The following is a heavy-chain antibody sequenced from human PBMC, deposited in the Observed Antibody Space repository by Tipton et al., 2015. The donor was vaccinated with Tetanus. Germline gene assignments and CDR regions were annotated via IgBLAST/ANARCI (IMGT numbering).Heavy chain of an antibody. CDR3: ARHPPPYYYGSGSYLDY. J-gene: IGHJ4*02. CDR2: IYYSGST. V-gene: IGHV4-39*01. Sequence: LRLSCTVSGSSITSTTHYWGWIRQAPGKGLEWIGIIYYSGSTYYNASLRSRVTISVDTSKNQFSLQLRSVTAADTAVYFCARHPPPYYYGSGSYLDYWGQGTPVTVSS. D-gene: IGHD3-10*01. CDR1: GSSITSTTHY.